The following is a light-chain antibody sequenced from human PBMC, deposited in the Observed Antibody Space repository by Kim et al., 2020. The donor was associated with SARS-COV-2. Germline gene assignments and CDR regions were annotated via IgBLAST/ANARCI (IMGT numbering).Light chain of an antibody. CDR1: SSDVGGYNY. Sequence: QSALTQPPSASGSPGQSVTISCTGTSSDVGGYNYVSWYQQHPGKAPKLMISEVSKRPSGVPDRLSGSKSGNTASLTVSGLQAEDEADYYCSSYAGSNIVVFGGGTQLTVL. CDR2: EVS. CDR3: SSYAGSNIVV. J-gene: IGLJ2*01. V-gene: IGLV2-8*01.